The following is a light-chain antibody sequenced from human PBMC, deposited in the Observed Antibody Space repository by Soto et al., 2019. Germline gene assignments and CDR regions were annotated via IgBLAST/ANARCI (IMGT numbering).Light chain of an antibody. V-gene: IGKV1-5*03. J-gene: IGKJ1*01. CDR1: QNISIW. CDR2: KAS. Sequence: EIQMTQSPSTLSASVRDRVTITCRASQNISIWLAWYQQKPGKAPTILISKASSLESGVPSRFSGSGSGTEFTLTISSLQPDDFATYYCQQYITYWWTFGQGTKVESK. CDR3: QQYITYWWT.